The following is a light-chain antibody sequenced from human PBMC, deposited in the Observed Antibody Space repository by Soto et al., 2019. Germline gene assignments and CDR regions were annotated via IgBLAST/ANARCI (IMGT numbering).Light chain of an antibody. Sequence: EIVLTQSPATLSLSPGERATLSCRASRSVSSYLAWYQQKPGQAPRLLIYDASNRATGIPARFSGSGSGTEFTLTISSLQSEDFAIYYCQQRSNWPPITFGQGTRLEIK. CDR2: DAS. CDR3: QQRSNWPPIT. CDR1: RSVSSY. V-gene: IGKV3-11*01. J-gene: IGKJ5*01.